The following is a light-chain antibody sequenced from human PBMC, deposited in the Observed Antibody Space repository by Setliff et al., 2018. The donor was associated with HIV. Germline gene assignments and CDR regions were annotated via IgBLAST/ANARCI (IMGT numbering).Light chain of an antibody. V-gene: IGLV2-14*03. J-gene: IGLJ1*01. CDR3: SSYTSSSTLPYV. CDR2: DVT. Sequence: QSALTQPASVSGSPGQSITISCTGASSDVGGYNYVSWYQQHPGKAPKLMIYDVTNRPSGISNRFSGSKSGNTASLTISGLQAEDEADYYCSSYTSSSTLPYVFGTGTKVT. CDR1: SSDVGGYNY.